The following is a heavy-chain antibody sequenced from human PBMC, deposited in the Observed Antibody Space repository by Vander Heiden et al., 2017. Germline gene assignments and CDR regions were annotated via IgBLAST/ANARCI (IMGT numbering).Heavy chain of an antibody. J-gene: IGHJ3*02. CDR3: ARGYSSGWTDAFDI. Sequence: QVQLQESGPGLVTPSETLSLTCIVSGGSISSYYWSWIRQPAGKGLEWIGRIYTSGSTKYNPSLKSRVIMSVDTSKNQFSLKLTSVTAADTALYYCARGYSSGWTDAFDIWGQGTMVTVSS. CDR2: IYTSGST. CDR1: GGSISSYY. D-gene: IGHD6-19*01. V-gene: IGHV4-4*07.